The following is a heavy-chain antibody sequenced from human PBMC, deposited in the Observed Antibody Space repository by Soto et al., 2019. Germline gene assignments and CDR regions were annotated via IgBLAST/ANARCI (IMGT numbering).Heavy chain of an antibody. D-gene: IGHD3-22*01. CDR2: ISYDGSDK. Sequence: VQLVESGGGEVQPGRSLRLSCAASGFKYTDFALHWVRQAPGKGLEWVAIISYDGSDKYYADSVKGRFVISRDNPKNTLYLEMNSRRPEDTAVYFCAGRAWDSYYAIDVWGQGTTVTVFS. CDR1: GFKYTDFA. CDR3: AGRAWDSYYAIDV. V-gene: IGHV3-30*09. J-gene: IGHJ6*02.